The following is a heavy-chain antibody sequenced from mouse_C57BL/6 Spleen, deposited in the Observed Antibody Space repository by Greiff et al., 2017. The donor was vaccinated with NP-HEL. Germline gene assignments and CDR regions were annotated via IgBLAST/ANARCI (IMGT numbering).Heavy chain of an antibody. V-gene: IGHV5-16*01. J-gene: IGHJ1*03. D-gene: IGHD1-1*01. CDR1: GFTFSDYY. CDR2: INYDGSST. Sequence: EVMLVESEGGLVQPGSSMKLSCTASGFTFSDYYMAWVRQVPEKGLEWVANINYDGSSTYYLDSLKSRFIISRDNAKNILYLQMSSLKSEDTATYYCARDGGYYYGSSSDWYFDVWGTGTTVTVSS. CDR3: ARDGGYYYGSSSDWYFDV.